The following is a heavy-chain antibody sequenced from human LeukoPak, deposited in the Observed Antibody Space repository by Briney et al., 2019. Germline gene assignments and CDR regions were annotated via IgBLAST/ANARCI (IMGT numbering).Heavy chain of an antibody. CDR3: ARMTNYYYYMDV. Sequence: PGGSLRLSCAASGFTFSSNSMNWPRQAPGKGLEWVSYISSSSSTIYYADSVKGRFTISRDNAKNSLYLQMNSLRAEDTAVYYCARMTNYYYYMDVWGKGTTVTVSS. CDR2: ISSSSSTI. J-gene: IGHJ6*03. V-gene: IGHV3-48*01. CDR1: GFTFSSNS.